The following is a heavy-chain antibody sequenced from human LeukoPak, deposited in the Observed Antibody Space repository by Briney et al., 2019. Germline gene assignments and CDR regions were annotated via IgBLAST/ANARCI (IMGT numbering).Heavy chain of an antibody. CDR3: ARDDSSSTEYFQH. Sequence: PSETLSLTCAVSGGSISSGGYSWSWIRQPPGKGLEWIGYIYHSGSTYYNPSLKSRVTMSVDTSKNQFSLQLSSVTAADTAVYYCARDDSSSTEYFQHWGQGTLVTVSS. V-gene: IGHV4-30-2*01. J-gene: IGHJ1*01. CDR2: IYHSGST. CDR1: GGSISSGGYS. D-gene: IGHD3-22*01.